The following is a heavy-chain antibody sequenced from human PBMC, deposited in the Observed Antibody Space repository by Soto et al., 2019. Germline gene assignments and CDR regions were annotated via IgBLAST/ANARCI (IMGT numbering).Heavy chain of an antibody. V-gene: IGHV4-34*01. CDR3: ARGPEYDFWSGYLLS. CDR1: GGSFSGYY. D-gene: IGHD3-3*01. CDR2: INHSGST. J-gene: IGHJ4*02. Sequence: QVQLQQWGAGLLKPSETLSLTCAVYGGSFSGYYWSWIRQPPGKGLEWIGEINHSGSTNSTPSLKSRVTLSVVTSKNQFSLKLSSVTAADTAVYYCARGPEYDFWSGYLLSWGQGTLVTVSS.